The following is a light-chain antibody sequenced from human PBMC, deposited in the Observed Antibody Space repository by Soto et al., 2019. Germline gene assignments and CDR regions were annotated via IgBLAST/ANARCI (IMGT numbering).Light chain of an antibody. CDR2: GAS. Sequence: EIVLTQSPGTLSLSPGERATLSCRASQSVSNNYLAWYQQKPGQAPRLLIYGASNRATGIPDRFSGSGSGTEFTLTISSLQAEDVAVYYCQQYYGTPQTFGQGTKVDIK. J-gene: IGKJ1*01. CDR3: QQYYGTPQT. V-gene: IGKV3-20*01. CDR1: QSVSNNY.